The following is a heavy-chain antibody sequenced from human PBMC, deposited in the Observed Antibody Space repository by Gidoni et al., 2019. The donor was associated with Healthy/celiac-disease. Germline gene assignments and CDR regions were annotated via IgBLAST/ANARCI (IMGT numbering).Heavy chain of an antibody. CDR1: GYSFTSYW. D-gene: IGHD6-13*01. CDR2: IDPSDSYT. Sequence: EVQLVQSGAEVKKPGESLRISCKGSGYSFTSYWISWVRQMPGKGLEWMGRIDPSDSYTNYSPSFQGHVTISADKSISTAYLQWSSLKASDTAMYYCARHRQWAGAAAGFFDYWGQGTLVTVSS. CDR3: ARHRQWAGAAAGFFDY. V-gene: IGHV5-10-1*03. J-gene: IGHJ4*02.